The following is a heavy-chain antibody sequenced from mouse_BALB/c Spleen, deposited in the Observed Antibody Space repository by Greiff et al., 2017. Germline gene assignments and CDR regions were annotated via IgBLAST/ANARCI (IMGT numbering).Heavy chain of an antibody. V-gene: IGHV6-6*02. CDR3: TLYYYGSRGAMDY. CDR2: IRLKSDNYAT. D-gene: IGHD1-1*01. J-gene: IGHJ4*01. Sequence: EVMLVESGGGLVQPGGSMKLSCVASGFTFSSYWMSWVRQSPEKGLEWVAEIRLKSDNYATHYAESVKGKFTISRDDSKSRLYLQMNSLRAEDTGIYYCTLYYYGSRGAMDYWGQGTSVTVSS. CDR1: GFTFSSYW.